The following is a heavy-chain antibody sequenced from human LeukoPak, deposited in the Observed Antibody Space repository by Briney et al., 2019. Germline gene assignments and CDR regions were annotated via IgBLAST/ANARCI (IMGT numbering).Heavy chain of an antibody. Sequence: GGSLTLSCSASGFTFSSYSIDWFRQAPGKGLEWVSFIGSSGGSISYADLVKGRFTISRENSKNSLYLQMSSLRAEDTAVYYCGRACSSSTCGSRGGVYAVDIWGQGTMVTVSS. CDR1: GFTFSSYS. V-gene: IGHV3-21*01. CDR2: IGSSGGSI. D-gene: IGHD2-2*01. J-gene: IGHJ3*02. CDR3: GRACSSSTCGSRGGVYAVDI.